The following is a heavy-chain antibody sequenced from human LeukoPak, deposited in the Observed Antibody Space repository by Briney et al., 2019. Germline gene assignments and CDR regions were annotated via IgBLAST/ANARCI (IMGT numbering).Heavy chain of an antibody. Sequence: SVKVSCKASGGTFSSYAISWVRQAPGQGLEWMGGIIPIFGTANYAQKFQGGVTITTDESTSTAYMELSSLRSEDTAVYYCATDFWSGQYNWFDPWGQGTLVTVSS. V-gene: IGHV1-69*05. CDR2: IIPIFGTA. J-gene: IGHJ5*02. CDR3: ATDFWSGQYNWFDP. CDR1: GGTFSSYA. D-gene: IGHD3-3*01.